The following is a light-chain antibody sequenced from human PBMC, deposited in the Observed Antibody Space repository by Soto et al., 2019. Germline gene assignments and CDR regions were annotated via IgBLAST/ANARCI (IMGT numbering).Light chain of an antibody. Sequence: DIHMTQSPSSRSASGKDIVTTTFLASQSISSYLNWYQQKPGKAPKLLIYAASSLQSGVPSRFSGSGSGTDFTLTISSLQPEDFATYYCQQSYSTLLTFGQGTKVDI. V-gene: IGKV1-39*01. CDR2: AAS. J-gene: IGKJ1*01. CDR3: QQSYSTLLT. CDR1: QSISSY.